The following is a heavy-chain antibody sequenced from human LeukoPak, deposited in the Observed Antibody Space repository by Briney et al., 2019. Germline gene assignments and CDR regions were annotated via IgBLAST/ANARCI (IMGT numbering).Heavy chain of an antibody. CDR3: ARGPGGSSSSDFDY. J-gene: IGHJ4*02. D-gene: IGHD6-6*01. V-gene: IGHV4-38-2*02. CDR1: GYSISSGYY. CDR2: IYHSRST. Sequence: SETLSLTCTVSGYSISSGYYWGWIRQPPGKGLEWIGSIYHSRSTYYNPSLKSRVTISVDTSKNQFSLKLSSVTAADTAVYYCARGPGGSSSSDFDYWGQGTLVTVSS.